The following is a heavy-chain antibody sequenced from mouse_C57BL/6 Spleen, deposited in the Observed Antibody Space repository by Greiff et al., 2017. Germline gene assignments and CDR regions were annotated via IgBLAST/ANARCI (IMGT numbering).Heavy chain of an antibody. Sequence: QVQLKQPGAELVRPGSSVKLSCKASGYTFTSYWMHWVKQRPIQGLEWIGNIDPSDSETHYNQKFKDKATLTVDISSSTAYMQLSSLTSEDSAVYYCARYRAQANFDYWGQGTTLTVSS. D-gene: IGHD3-2*02. J-gene: IGHJ2*01. V-gene: IGHV1-52*01. CDR2: IDPSDSET. CDR3: ARYRAQANFDY. CDR1: GYTFTSYW.